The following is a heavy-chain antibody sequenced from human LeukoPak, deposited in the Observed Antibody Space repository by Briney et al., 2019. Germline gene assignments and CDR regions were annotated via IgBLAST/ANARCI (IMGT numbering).Heavy chain of an antibody. V-gene: IGHV1-69*05. CDR2: IIPIFGTA. CDR1: GGTFSSYA. J-gene: IGHJ2*01. Sequence: ASVEVSCKASGGTFSSYAISWVRQAPGQGLEWMGGIIPIFGTANYAQKFQGRVTITTDESTSTAYMELSSLRSEDTAVYYCARATVTTKNWYFDLWGRGTLVTVSS. CDR3: ARATVTTKNWYFDL. D-gene: IGHD4-17*01.